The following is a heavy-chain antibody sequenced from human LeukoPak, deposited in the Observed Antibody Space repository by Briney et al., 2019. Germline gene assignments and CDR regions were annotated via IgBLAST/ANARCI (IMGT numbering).Heavy chain of an antibody. V-gene: IGHV4-61*02. J-gene: IGHJ5*02. Sequence: PSQTLSLTCTVSGGSISSGSYYWSWILQPAGKGLEWIGRIYSSGSANYNPSLKSRVTISVDRSKNQFSLRLTSVTAADTAVYYCARAVGSSESNWFDPWGQGTLATVSS. D-gene: IGHD1-26*01. CDR3: ARAVGSSESNWFDP. CDR2: IYSSGSA. CDR1: GGSISSGSYY.